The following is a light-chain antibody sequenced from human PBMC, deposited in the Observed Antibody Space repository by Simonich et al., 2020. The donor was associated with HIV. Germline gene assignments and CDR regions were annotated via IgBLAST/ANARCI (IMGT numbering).Light chain of an antibody. V-gene: IGKV4-1*01. CDR2: WAS. CDR1: QSVLYSSNNKNY. CDR3: QQYYSTPPT. Sequence: DIVMTQSPDSLAVSLGERATINCKSSQSVLYSSNNKNYLAWYQQKPRQPPNLLIYWASTRESGVPDRFSGSGSVTNFTLTISSLQAEDVAVYSCQQYYSTPPTFGQGTKVEIK. J-gene: IGKJ1*01.